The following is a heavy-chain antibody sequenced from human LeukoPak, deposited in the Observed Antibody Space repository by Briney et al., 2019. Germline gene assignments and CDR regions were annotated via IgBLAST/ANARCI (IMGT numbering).Heavy chain of an antibody. Sequence: GGSLRLSCAASGFTFSSYGMHWVRQAPGKGLEWVAVIWYDGSNKYYADSVKGRFTISRDNSKNTLYLQMNSLRAEDTAVYYCARDLSPYYYGSGSYYIDYWGQGTLVPVSS. CDR3: ARDLSPYYYGSGSYYIDY. D-gene: IGHD3-10*01. CDR1: GFTFSSYG. CDR2: IWYDGSNK. J-gene: IGHJ4*02. V-gene: IGHV3-33*01.